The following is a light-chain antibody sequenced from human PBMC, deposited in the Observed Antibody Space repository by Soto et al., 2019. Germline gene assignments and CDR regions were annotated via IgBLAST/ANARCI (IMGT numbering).Light chain of an antibody. CDR2: FAS. V-gene: IGKV1D-16*01. CDR1: QDIGSH. J-gene: IGKJ5*01. CDR3: QQFRCFPIT. Sequence: DIPMTQSPSSLSASVGDRVTITCRASQDIGSHLAWYQQKPEKAPKSLIYFASTLQSGVPSRFSASGSGTDFTLTISSLQPEDFATYYCQQFRCFPITFGQGTRLEIK.